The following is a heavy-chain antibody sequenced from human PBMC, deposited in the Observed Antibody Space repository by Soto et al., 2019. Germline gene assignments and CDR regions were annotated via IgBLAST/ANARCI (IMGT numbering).Heavy chain of an antibody. CDR3: TTGPLPYYYDSSVTFAFDI. CDR1: GFTFSNAW. Sequence: GGSLRLSCAASGFTFSNAWISWVRQAPGKGLEWVGRIKSKTDGGTTDYAAPVKGRFTISRDDSKNTLYLQMNSLKTEDTAVYYCTTGPLPYYYDSSVTFAFDIWGQGTMVTVSS. CDR2: IKSKTDGGTT. V-gene: IGHV3-15*01. J-gene: IGHJ3*02. D-gene: IGHD3-22*01.